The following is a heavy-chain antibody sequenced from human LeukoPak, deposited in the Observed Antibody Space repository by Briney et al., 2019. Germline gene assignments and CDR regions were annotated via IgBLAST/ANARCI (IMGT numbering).Heavy chain of an antibody. CDR2: INPSGGST. CDR3: ARVETSGYFWGGTPPLN. D-gene: IGHD3-3*01. J-gene: IGHJ4*02. V-gene: IGHV1-46*01. Sequence: ASVKVSCKASGYTFTSYYMHWVRQAPGQGLEWMGIINPSGGSTGYAQKFQGRVTMTRDTSTSTVYMELSSLRSEDTAVYYCARVETSGYFWGGTPPLNWGQGTLVTVSS. CDR1: GYTFTSYY.